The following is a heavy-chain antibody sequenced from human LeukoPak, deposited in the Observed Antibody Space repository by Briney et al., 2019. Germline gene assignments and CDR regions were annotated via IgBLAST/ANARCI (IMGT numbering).Heavy chain of an antibody. CDR1: GYTFTSYG. D-gene: IGHD1-26*01. V-gene: IGHV1-18*01. Sequence: GASVKVSCKASGYTFTSYGINWVGQAPGQGLEWVGWISAYNSNTHYAQKLQGRDTITTDTSTSTAYMEVRSLRSDDTTVYYCAREVGRRFDYWGQGTLVTVSS. CDR3: AREVGRRFDY. CDR2: ISAYNSNT. J-gene: IGHJ4*02.